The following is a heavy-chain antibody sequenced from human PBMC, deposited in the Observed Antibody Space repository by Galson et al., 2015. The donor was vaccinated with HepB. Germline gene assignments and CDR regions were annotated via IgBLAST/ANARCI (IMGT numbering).Heavy chain of an antibody. CDR1: GFTFSSYA. Sequence: SLRLSCAASGFTFSSYAMHWVRQAPGKGLEWVAVISYDGSNKYYADSVKGRFTISRDNSKNTLYLQMDSLRAEDTAVYYCARDMGRDGYKGARDYYGMDVWGQGTTVTVSS. V-gene: IGHV3-30*04. CDR3: ARDMGRDGYKGARDYYGMDV. J-gene: IGHJ6*02. CDR2: ISYDGSNK. D-gene: IGHD5-24*01.